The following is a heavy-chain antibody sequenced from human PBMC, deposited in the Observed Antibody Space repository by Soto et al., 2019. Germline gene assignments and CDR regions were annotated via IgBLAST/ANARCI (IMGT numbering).Heavy chain of an antibody. CDR1: GGTIRSPDW. J-gene: IGHJ5*02. CDR3: ARGRGRYSSGWSWFDP. V-gene: IGHV4-4*02. CDR2: IFQSGST. D-gene: IGHD6-19*01. Sequence: SETLSLTCGVSGGTIRSPDWWTWVRQPPGKGLEWIGEIFQSGSTNYTPSLESRVTISVDKSKNQFSPTLTSVTAADTAVYFCARGRGRYSSGWSWFDPWGQGILVTVSS.